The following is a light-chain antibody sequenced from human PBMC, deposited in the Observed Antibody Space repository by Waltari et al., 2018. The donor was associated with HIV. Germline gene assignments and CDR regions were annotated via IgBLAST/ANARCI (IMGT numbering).Light chain of an antibody. Sequence: QSALTQPASVSGSPGQSVTISCAGSPRDVGAYNYVSWFQQHPGKAPKLMIFEVSGRPSGVSDRFSGSKSGNTASLTISGLRPEDEADYYCTSYTSRNTYVFGSGTKISVL. CDR3: TSYTSRNTYV. J-gene: IGLJ1*01. CDR1: PRDVGAYNY. CDR2: EVS. V-gene: IGLV2-14*01.